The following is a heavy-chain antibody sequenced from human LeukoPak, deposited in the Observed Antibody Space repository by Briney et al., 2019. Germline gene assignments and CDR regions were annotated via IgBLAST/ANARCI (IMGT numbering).Heavy chain of an antibody. Sequence: GGTLRLSCAASKFTFSIYAMSWVRQAPGKGLEWVSSIPSAGGTTWYAGSVKGQITICRDNSKNTVYLQMNSLRVEDTAVYYCAKDRPNYYGTDGHYYRRDGDSWGQGTLVTVSS. CDR2: IPSAGGTT. D-gene: IGHD3-10*01. CDR1: KFTFSIYA. J-gene: IGHJ5*01. CDR3: AKDRPNYYGTDGHYYRRDGDS. V-gene: IGHV3-23*01.